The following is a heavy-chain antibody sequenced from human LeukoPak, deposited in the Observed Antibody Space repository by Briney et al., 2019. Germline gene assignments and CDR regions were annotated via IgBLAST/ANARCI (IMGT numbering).Heavy chain of an antibody. J-gene: IGHJ4*02. CDR3: ARDAEVGATTEGDY. Sequence: GGSLILSCAASGFTVSSNYMSWVRQAPGKGLEWVSVIYSGGSTYYADSVKGRFTISRDNSKNTLYLQMNSLRAEDTAVYYCARDAEVGATTEGDYWGQGTLVTVSS. CDR1: GFTVSSNY. CDR2: IYSGGST. D-gene: IGHD1-26*01. V-gene: IGHV3-66*01.